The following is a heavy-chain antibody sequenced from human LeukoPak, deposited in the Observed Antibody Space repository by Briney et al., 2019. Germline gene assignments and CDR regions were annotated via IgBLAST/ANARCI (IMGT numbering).Heavy chain of an antibody. CDR1: GGTFSSYA. J-gene: IGHJ3*02. Sequence: SVKVSCKASGGTFSSYATSWVRQAPGQGLEWMGGIIPIFGTANYAQKFQGRVTITTDESTSTAYMELSSLRSEDTAVYYCAQPRDSTVPNAFDIWGQGTMVTVSS. CDR2: IIPIFGTA. V-gene: IGHV1-69*05. D-gene: IGHD2-2*01. CDR3: AQPRDSTVPNAFDI.